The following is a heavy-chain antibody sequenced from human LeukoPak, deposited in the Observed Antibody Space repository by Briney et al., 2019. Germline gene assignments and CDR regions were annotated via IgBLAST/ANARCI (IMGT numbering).Heavy chain of an antibody. J-gene: IGHJ4*02. CDR1: GFTFSSYW. Sequence: PGGSLRLSCAASGFTFSSYWMSWVRQAPGKGLEWVSYISSDGSNIYYADSVKGRFTISRDNAKKSLYLQMNSLRAEDTAVYYCARGGIYGGGDYWGQGTLVTVSS. CDR2: ISSDGSNI. D-gene: IGHD4-17*01. CDR3: ARGGIYGGGDY. V-gene: IGHV3-48*04.